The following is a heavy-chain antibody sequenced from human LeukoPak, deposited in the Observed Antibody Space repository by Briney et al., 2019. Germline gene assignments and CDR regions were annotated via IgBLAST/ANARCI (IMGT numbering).Heavy chain of an antibody. V-gene: IGHV1-69*13. CDR3: ARDSVRSYGSGSYWLVY. CDR1: GGTFSSYG. J-gene: IGHJ4*02. Sequence: GASVKVSCKASGGTFSSYGISWVRQAPGQGLEWMGGIIPIFGTANYAQKFQGRVTITADESTSTAYMELSSLRSEDTAVYYCARDSVRSYGSGSYWLVYWGQGTLVTVSS. CDR2: IIPIFGTA. D-gene: IGHD3-10*01.